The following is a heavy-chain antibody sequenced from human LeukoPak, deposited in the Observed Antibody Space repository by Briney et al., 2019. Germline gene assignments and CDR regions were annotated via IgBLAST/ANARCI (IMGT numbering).Heavy chain of an antibody. CDR1: GDSISSGYSY. D-gene: IGHD5/OR15-5a*01. Sequence: SQTLSLTCTVSGDSISSGYSYWSWIRQPPGKGLERIGYIYSSGNTYYNPSLKSLITMSVDTSKNQFSLKLTSVTAADTAVYYCARTNRGHRSVYGDY. CDR2: IYSSGNT. V-gene: IGHV4-30-4*01. CDR3: ARTNRGHRSVYGDY. J-gene: IGHJ4*01.